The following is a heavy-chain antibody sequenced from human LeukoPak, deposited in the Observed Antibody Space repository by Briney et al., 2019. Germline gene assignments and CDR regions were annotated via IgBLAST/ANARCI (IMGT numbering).Heavy chain of an antibody. Sequence: GASVKVSCKASGFTFTSHGFTWVRQAPGQPLEWMGWISAYNGKTNYAQKLQGRVTMSTDTSTSTVYMELRSLRSDDTALYYCARGGLSGSGSIDYWGQGTLVTVSS. D-gene: IGHD3-10*01. CDR1: GFTFTSHG. V-gene: IGHV1-18*04. CDR2: ISAYNGKT. CDR3: ARGGLSGSGSIDY. J-gene: IGHJ4*02.